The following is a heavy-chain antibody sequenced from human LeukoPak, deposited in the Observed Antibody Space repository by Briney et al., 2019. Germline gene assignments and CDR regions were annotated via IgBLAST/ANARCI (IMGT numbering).Heavy chain of an antibody. D-gene: IGHD3-22*01. Sequence: SGPTLVKPTQTLTLTCSFSGVSLSTSGVGVGWIRQPPGKALERLALIFWDDDKRYSPSLKSRLTITKDTSKNQVVLTMTNMDPVDTATYYCAHTAYYYDSSGHADAFDIWGQGTMVTVSS. CDR1: GVSLSTSGVG. J-gene: IGHJ3*02. CDR2: IFWDDDK. V-gene: IGHV2-5*02. CDR3: AHTAYYYDSSGHADAFDI.